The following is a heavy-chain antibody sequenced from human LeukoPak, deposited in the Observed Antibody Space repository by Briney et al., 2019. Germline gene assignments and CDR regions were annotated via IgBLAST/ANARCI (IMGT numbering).Heavy chain of an antibody. D-gene: IGHD6-13*01. V-gene: IGHV3-53*01. Sequence: GGSLRLSCAPSDFRVTSYYMGWVRQAPGKGLDWVSLIYSGGDRYYADSVKGRFTISRDNSKNTLYLQMNSLRAEDTAVYYCARGAAAGYFDYWGQGTLVTVSS. CDR3: ARGAAAGYFDY. CDR2: IYSGGDR. CDR1: DFRVTSYY. J-gene: IGHJ4*02.